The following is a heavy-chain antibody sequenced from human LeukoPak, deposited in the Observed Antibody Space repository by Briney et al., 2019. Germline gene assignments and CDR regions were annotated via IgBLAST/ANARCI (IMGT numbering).Heavy chain of an antibody. Sequence: GGSLRLSCAASGFTFSSYSMNWVRQAPGKGLEWVSSISSSSSSYIYYADSVKGRFTISRDNAKNSLYLQMNSLRAEDTAVYYCARPLLQWLPDYYYYGMDVWGQGTTVTVSS. D-gene: IGHD6-19*01. CDR2: ISSSSSSYI. CDR3: ARPLLQWLPDYYYYGMDV. J-gene: IGHJ6*02. CDR1: GFTFSSYS. V-gene: IGHV3-21*01.